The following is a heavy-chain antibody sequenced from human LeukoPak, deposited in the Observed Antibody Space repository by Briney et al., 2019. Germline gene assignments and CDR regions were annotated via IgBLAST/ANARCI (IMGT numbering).Heavy chain of an antibody. CDR2: IPYDGSNK. CDR1: GFTFSTYG. J-gene: IGHJ4*02. D-gene: IGHD3-10*01. V-gene: IGHV3-30*18. CDR3: AKGRAVVASSPEFDY. Sequence: GGSLRLSCAASGFTFSTYGIHWVRQAPGKGLDWVAVIPYDGSNKYYADSVKGRFDISRDNSKDTAYLQVNSLRVEDTGVYYCAKGRAVVASSPEFDYWGQGTLVTVSS.